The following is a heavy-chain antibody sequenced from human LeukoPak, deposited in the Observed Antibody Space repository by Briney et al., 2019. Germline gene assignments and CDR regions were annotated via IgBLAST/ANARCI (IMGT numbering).Heavy chain of an antibody. D-gene: IGHD2-21*02. CDR2: INPNSGGT. J-gene: IGHJ4*02. Sequence: ASVKVSCKASGYTFTGYYMHWVRQAPGQGLEWMGWINPNSGGTNYAQKFQGRVTMTRDTSISTAYMELNRLRSDDTAVYYCARDWNCGGDCYSTWGQGTLVTVSS. CDR1: GYTFTGYY. CDR3: ARDWNCGGDCYST. V-gene: IGHV1-2*02.